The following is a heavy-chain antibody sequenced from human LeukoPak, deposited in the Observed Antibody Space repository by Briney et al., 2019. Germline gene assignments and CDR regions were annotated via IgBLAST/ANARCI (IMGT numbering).Heavy chain of an antibody. Sequence: ASVKVSCKASGYTFTGYYMHWVRQAPGQGLEWMGWINPNSGGTNYAQKFQGRVTMTRDTSISTAYMELSRLRSDDTAVYYCARESGHYYDSRRFDYWGQGTLVTVSS. CDR3: ARESGHYYDSRRFDY. J-gene: IGHJ4*02. D-gene: IGHD3-22*01. V-gene: IGHV1-2*02. CDR2: INPNSGGT. CDR1: GYTFTGYY.